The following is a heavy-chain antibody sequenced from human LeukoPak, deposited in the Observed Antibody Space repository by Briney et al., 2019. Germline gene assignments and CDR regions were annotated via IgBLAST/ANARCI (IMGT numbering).Heavy chain of an antibody. V-gene: IGHV3-30*18. J-gene: IGHJ4*02. CDR3: AKEGFDS. CDR2: MSYDGSKE. CDR1: GFTFSSYG. Sequence: GGSLRLPCAASGFTFSSYGMHWVRQAPGKGLEWVAVMSYDGSKEYYADSVKGRFTISRDNSKNTLYLQMNSLRAEDTAVYYCAKEGFDSWGQGTLVTVSS.